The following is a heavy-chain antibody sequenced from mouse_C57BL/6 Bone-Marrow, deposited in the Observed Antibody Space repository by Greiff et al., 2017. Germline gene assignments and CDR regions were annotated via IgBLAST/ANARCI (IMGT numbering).Heavy chain of an antibody. D-gene: IGHD1-1*01. J-gene: IGHJ4*01. V-gene: IGHV1-63*01. CDR3: ARRGLRVGFYAMDY. CDR1: GYTFTNYW. CDR2: IYPGGGYT. Sequence: QVQLQQSGAELVRPGTSVKMSCKASGYTFTNYWIGWAKQRPGHGLEWIGDIYPGGGYTNYNEKFKGKATLTADKSSSTSEDSAIYYCARRGLRVGFYAMDYWGQGTSVTVSS.